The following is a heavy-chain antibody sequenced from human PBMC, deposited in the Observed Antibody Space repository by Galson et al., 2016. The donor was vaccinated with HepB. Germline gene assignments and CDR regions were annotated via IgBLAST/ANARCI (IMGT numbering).Heavy chain of an antibody. D-gene: IGHD3-10*01. CDR3: ARDTLTSPWDLDY. Sequence: SLRLSCAASGFTFSSYAMHWVRQAPGKGLEYLSAITAGGEITYYANSVEGRFTISRDNSENTLYLQMGSLRAEDMAVYYCARDTLTSPWDLDYWGQGTLVTVSS. CDR1: GFTFSSYA. CDR2: ITAGGEIT. J-gene: IGHJ4*02. V-gene: IGHV3-64*01.